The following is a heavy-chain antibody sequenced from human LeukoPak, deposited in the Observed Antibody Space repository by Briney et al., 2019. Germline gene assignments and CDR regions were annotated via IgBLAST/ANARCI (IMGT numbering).Heavy chain of an antibody. CDR1: GGSLSGYY. Sequence: SETLSLTCAVYGGSLSGYYWSWIRQPPGKGLEWIGEINHSGSTNYNPSLKSRVTISVDTSKNQFSLKLSSVTAADTAVYYCARSHPVPKAYYYDSSGYWTYWGQGTLVTVSS. D-gene: IGHD3-22*01. CDR3: ARSHPVPKAYYYDSSGYWTY. CDR2: INHSGST. J-gene: IGHJ4*02. V-gene: IGHV4-34*01.